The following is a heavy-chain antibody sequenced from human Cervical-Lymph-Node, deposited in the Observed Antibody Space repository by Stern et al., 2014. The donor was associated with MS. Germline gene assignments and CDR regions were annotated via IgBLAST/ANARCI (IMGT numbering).Heavy chain of an antibody. V-gene: IGHV1-46*01. J-gene: IGHJ3*02. CDR3: AREGSDHFDSSGYSRLDAFDI. Sequence: VQLVESGGGVVKPGASLKLSCEAPEYTFTHYNMHWVRQAPGQGLEWMCVITPSAGTTRYTQKFQGRLTLTSDSSTSTVYMQLTSLRSEDTAVYFCAREGSDHFDSSGYSRLDAFDIWGQGTLVTVSS. D-gene: IGHD3-22*01. CDR1: EYTFTHYN. CDR2: ITPSAGTT.